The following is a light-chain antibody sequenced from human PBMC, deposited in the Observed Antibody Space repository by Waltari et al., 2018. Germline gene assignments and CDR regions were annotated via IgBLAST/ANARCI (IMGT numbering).Light chain of an antibody. Sequence: AIQLTQSPSSLSASVGDRVTITCRASQGINSALAWYQQKPGKAPKLLIYAASSLESGVPSRFSGSGYGTDFTLTISSLQPEDFATYYCQQFKSFLITFGQGTRLEIK. V-gene: IGKV1-13*02. CDR1: QGINSA. CDR3: QQFKSFLIT. J-gene: IGKJ5*01. CDR2: AAS.